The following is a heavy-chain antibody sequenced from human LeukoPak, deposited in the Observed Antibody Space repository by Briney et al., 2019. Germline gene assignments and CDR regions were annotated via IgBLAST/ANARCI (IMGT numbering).Heavy chain of an antibody. Sequence: PGRSLRLSCAASGFTFSSYAMHWVRQAPGKGLEWVAVISYDGSNKYYADSAKGRFTISRDNSKNTLYLQMNSLRAEDTAVYYCARDWGRYCSGGSCYSGAFDIWGQGTMVTVSS. D-gene: IGHD2-15*01. CDR1: GFTFSSYA. J-gene: IGHJ3*02. CDR2: ISYDGSNK. CDR3: ARDWGRYCSGGSCYSGAFDI. V-gene: IGHV3-30*04.